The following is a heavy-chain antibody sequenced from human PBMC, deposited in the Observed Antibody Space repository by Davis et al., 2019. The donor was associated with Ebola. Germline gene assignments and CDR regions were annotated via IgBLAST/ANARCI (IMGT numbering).Heavy chain of an antibody. CDR3: AKALRSGYDYYYYGMDV. V-gene: IGHV3-9*01. CDR1: GFTFDDYA. Sequence: PGGSLRLSCAASGFTFDDYAMHWVRQAPGKGLEWVSGISWNSGSIGYADSVKGRFTISRDNAKNSLYLQMNSLRAEDTALYYCAKALRSGYDYYYYGMDVWGKGTTVTVSS. CDR2: ISWNSGSI. D-gene: IGHD5-12*01. J-gene: IGHJ6*04.